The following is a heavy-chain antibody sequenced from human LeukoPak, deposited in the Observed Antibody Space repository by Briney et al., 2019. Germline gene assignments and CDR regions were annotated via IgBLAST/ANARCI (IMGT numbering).Heavy chain of an antibody. CDR2: ISWNSGSI. CDR3: ARGSISARGGYYYYMDV. Sequence: GGSLRLSCAASGFTFDDYAMHWVRQAPGKGLEWVSGISWNSGSIGYADSVKGRFTISRDNAKNSLYLQMNSLRAEDTAVYYCARGSISARGGYYYYMDVWGKGTTVTVSS. J-gene: IGHJ6*03. CDR1: GFTFDDYA. D-gene: IGHD3-16*01. V-gene: IGHV3-9*01.